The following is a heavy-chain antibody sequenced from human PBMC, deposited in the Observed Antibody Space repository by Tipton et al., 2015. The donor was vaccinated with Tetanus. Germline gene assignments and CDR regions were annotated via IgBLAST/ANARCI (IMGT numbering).Heavy chain of an antibody. CDR2: INYTGSP. D-gene: IGHD6-13*01. V-gene: IGHV4-34*08. J-gene: IGHJ5*02. CDR1: GRTFNDNF. Sequence: TLSLTCAVHGRTFNDNFWAWIRQSPGKGLEWIGEINYTGSPNYNPSFESRATISVDTSKKEVSLKLKSVSAADTAVYYCAAAIVRWFGPGGPGTQVSVSS. CDR3: AAAIVRWFGP.